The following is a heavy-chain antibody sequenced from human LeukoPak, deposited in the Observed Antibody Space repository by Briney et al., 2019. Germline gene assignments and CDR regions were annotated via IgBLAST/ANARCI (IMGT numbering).Heavy chain of an antibody. Sequence: SETLSLTCTVSGGSITSDYGSWIRRPAGKGLEWIGRIFTSGSSTYNPSLKSRVTMSLDPSKNEFYLELSSVTAADTAIYFCSRGGANDLWGQGTLVTVSS. D-gene: IGHD4/OR15-4a*01. J-gene: IGHJ5*02. CDR1: GGSITSDY. V-gene: IGHV4-4*07. CDR3: SRGGANDL. CDR2: IFTSGSS.